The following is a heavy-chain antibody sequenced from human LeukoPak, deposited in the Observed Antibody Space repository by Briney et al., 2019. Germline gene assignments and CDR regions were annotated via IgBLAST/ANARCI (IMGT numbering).Heavy chain of an antibody. Sequence: GRSLRLSCAASGFTFSSYGIHWVRQAPGKGLEWVAVISYHGSNKYYADSVKGRFTISRANSKNTLYLQMNSLRAEDTAVYYCAKDEAYSSAWYIQNGFFYYGMDVWGNGTTVTVSS. J-gene: IGHJ6*04. V-gene: IGHV3-30*18. CDR3: AKDEAYSSAWYIQNGFFYYGMDV. CDR2: ISYHGSNK. D-gene: IGHD6-19*01. CDR1: GFTFSSYG.